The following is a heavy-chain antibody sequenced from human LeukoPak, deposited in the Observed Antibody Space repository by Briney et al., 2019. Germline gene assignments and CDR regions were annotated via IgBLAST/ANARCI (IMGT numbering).Heavy chain of an antibody. J-gene: IGHJ4*02. CDR2: IDSSGSYI. CDR3: ARASSRAFDY. Sequence: YPGGSLRLSCAASGFTFSSYSTNWVRQAPGKGLEWVSSIDSSGSYIYYADSLKGRFTISRDNAKNSLYLQVSSLRAEETAVYYCARASSRAFDYWGQGTLVTVSS. V-gene: IGHV3-21*06. CDR1: GFTFSSYS.